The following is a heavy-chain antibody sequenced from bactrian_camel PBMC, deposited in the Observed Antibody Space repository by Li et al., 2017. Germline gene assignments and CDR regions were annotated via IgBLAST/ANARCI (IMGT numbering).Heavy chain of an antibody. CDR2: SLRRDGTI. J-gene: IGHJ4*01. CDR3: ASLNSSFGGRFAWCSDF. V-gene: IGHV3S59*01. Sequence: VQLVESGGGSVQAGGSLRLSCAASGYTYSIYCMGWFRQAAGKEVNLVSLRRDGTIIYANSVKGRFTIYQDVTKNTQYLEMKGLKTEDTGMYFCASLNSSFGGRFAWCSDFRGQGTQVTVS. D-gene: IGHD3*01. CDR1: GYTYSIYC.